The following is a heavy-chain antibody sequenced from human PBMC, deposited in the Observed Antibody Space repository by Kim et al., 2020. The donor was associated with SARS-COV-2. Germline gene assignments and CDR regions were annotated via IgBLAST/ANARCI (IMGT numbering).Heavy chain of an antibody. D-gene: IGHD2-2*01. V-gene: IGHV3-23*01. Sequence: GGSLRLSCAASGFTFISYAMSWVRQAPGKGLEWVSVISGPGGSTYYADSVKGRFTVSRDNSKNTLYLQMNSLRAEDTAIYYCAKSVGVVVSAPIQWGRGTLMAVAS. CDR3: AKSVGVVVSAPIQ. CDR1: GFTFISYA. J-gene: IGHJ4*02. CDR2: ISGPGGST.